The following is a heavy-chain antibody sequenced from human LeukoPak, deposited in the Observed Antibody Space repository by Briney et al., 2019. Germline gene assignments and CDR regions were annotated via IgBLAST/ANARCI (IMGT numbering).Heavy chain of an antibody. CDR1: GFTVSSNY. CDR3: TRASNYAPGDY. J-gene: IGHJ4*02. Sequence: GGSLRLSCAASGFTVSSNYMSWVRQAPGKGLEWVGFIRSKAYGGTTEYAASVKGRFTISRDDSKSIAYLQMNSLKTEDTAVYYCTRASNYAPGDYWGQGTLVTVSS. V-gene: IGHV3-49*04. CDR2: IRSKAYGGTT. D-gene: IGHD4-11*01.